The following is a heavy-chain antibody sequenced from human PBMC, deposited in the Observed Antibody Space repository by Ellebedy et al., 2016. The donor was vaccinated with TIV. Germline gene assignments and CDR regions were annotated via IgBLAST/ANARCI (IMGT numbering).Heavy chain of an antibody. CDR2: IYKDGGT. CDR1: GFDVSSYF. Sequence: PGGSLRLSCEASGFDVSSYFMSWVRQAPGKGLEWVSIIYKDGGTNYTDSVMGRFTVSRDTSKNTLYLQMNSLGAEDTAVYYCARDPAGGVEYGDNWFDPWGQGTLVTVSS. J-gene: IGHJ5*02. CDR3: ARDPAGGVEYGDNWFDP. D-gene: IGHD4-17*01. V-gene: IGHV3-66*01.